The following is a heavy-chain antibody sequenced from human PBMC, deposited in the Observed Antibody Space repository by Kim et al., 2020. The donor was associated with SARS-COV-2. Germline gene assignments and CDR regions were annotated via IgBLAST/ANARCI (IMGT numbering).Heavy chain of an antibody. CDR2: INPNSGGT. J-gene: IGHJ5*02. CDR1: GYTFTGYY. Sequence: ASVKVSCKASGYTFTGYYMHWVRQAPGQGLEWMGRINPNSGGTNYAQKFQGRVTMTRDTSISTAYMELSRLRSDDTAVYYCARERAYSGSYPGWFDPWGQGTLVTVSS. D-gene: IGHD1-26*01. V-gene: IGHV1-2*06. CDR3: ARERAYSGSYPGWFDP.